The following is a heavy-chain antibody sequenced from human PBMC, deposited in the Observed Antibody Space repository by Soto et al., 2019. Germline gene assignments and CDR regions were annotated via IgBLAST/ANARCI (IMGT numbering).Heavy chain of an antibody. J-gene: IGHJ6*03. D-gene: IGHD4-4*01. CDR2: IYSGGST. V-gene: IGHV3-66*01. Sequence: GGSLKLSCAASESTATSNYMRWLRQAPGKGQEWVSVIYSGGSTYYADSVKGRFTISRDNSKNTLYLQMNSLRAEDTAVYYCARDQRNPVYYYYYYTDFWGKGITVTSP. CDR3: ARDQRNPVYYYYYYTDF. CDR1: ESTATSNY.